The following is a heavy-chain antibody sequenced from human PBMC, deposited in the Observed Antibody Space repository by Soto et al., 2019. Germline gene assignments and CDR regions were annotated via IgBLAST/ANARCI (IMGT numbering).Heavy chain of an antibody. CDR1: GGTFSSYT. D-gene: IGHD3-9*01. V-gene: IGHV1-69*02. CDR3: ASKSPILTGYYTATYYYYYMDV. J-gene: IGHJ6*03. CDR2: IIPILGIA. Sequence: QVQLVQSGAEVKKPGSSVKVSCKASGGTFSSYTISWVRQAPGQGLEWMGRIIPILGIANYAQKFQGRVTITADKSTSTAYLELSSLRLEDTAVYYCASKSPILTGYYTATYYYYYMDVWGKGTTVTVSS.